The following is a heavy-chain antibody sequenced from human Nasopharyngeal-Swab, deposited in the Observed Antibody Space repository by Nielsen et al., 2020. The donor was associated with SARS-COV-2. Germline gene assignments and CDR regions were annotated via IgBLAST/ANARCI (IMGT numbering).Heavy chain of an antibody. CDR1: GFTFSDYY. V-gene: IGHV3-11*01. CDR3: TRGRGYCSSTSCPPVAFDI. Sequence: GGSLTLSCAASGFTFSDYYINWIRQAPGKGLEWVSYISSSGSTIYYADSVKGRFTISRDNAKNSLYLQMNSLRAEDTAVYHCTRGRGYCSSTSCPPVAFDIWGQGTKVTVSP. D-gene: IGHD2-2*01. J-gene: IGHJ3*02. CDR2: ISSSGSTI.